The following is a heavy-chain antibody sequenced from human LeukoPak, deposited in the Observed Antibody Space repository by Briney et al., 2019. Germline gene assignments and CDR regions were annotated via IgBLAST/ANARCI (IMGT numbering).Heavy chain of an antibody. V-gene: IGHV3-7*01. J-gene: IGHJ4*02. CDR1: GFTFSNYW. CDR3: AREAY. Sequence: GWSLRLSCAASGFTFSNYWMSWLRQTPGKGLEWGANIKQDGSEKSCVGSVKGRFTISRDNAKNSLYLQMNSLSAEDTAVYYCAREAYWGQGTLVTVSS. CDR2: IKQDGSEK.